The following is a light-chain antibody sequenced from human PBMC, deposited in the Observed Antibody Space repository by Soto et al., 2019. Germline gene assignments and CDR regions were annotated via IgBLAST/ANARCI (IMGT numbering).Light chain of an antibody. Sequence: QSVLTQPASVSGSPGQSITISCTGTRSDVGGYNYVYWHQQHPGKAPKIMIYDVTNRPSGVSDRFSGSKSGNTASLTISGLQAEDEADYYCSSYTSSSTYVFGAGTKLTVL. CDR1: RSDVGGYNY. V-gene: IGLV2-14*01. CDR3: SSYTSSSTYV. J-gene: IGLJ1*01. CDR2: DVT.